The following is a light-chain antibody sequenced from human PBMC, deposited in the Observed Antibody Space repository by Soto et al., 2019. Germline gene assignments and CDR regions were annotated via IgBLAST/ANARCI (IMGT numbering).Light chain of an antibody. CDR2: EVN. CDR3: SSYAGSSNV. Sequence: QSVLTQPPSASGSPGQSVAISCTGTSSDVGGYNYVSWYQQHPGKAPKLMIYEVNKRPSGVPDRFSGSKSGNTASLTVSGLQAEDEADYYCSSYAGSSNVFGTRIKVTVL. J-gene: IGLJ1*01. CDR1: SSDVGGYNY. V-gene: IGLV2-8*01.